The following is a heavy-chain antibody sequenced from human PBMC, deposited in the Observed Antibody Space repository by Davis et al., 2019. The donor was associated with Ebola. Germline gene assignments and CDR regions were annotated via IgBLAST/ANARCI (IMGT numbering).Heavy chain of an antibody. J-gene: IGHJ4*02. Sequence: PSETLSPTCTLSGRSISRYHRSWTRQPPGKGLEWIGRIYTSGSTNYNPSLKSRVTMSVDTSKNQFSRKLSSVTAADTAVYYCARGLLLWFGELYYFEYWGQGNLVTVSS. CDR3: ARGLLLWFGELYYFEY. V-gene: IGHV4-4*07. CDR2: IYTSGST. D-gene: IGHD3-10*01. CDR1: GRSISRYH.